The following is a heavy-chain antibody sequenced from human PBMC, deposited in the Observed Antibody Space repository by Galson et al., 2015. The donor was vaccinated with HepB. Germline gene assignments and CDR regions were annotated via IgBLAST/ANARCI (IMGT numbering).Heavy chain of an antibody. D-gene: IGHD1-14*01. CDR3: ARGGFGSGTDF. V-gene: IGHV3-9*01. Sequence: SLRLSCAASGFTFDDYAMHWVRQAPGKGLEWVSGISWNSGSIGYADSVKGRFTISRDNAKNSLYLQMNSLRVEDTAVYYCARGGFGSGTDFWGQGTLVTVSS. J-gene: IGHJ4*02. CDR1: GFTFDDYA. CDR2: ISWNSGSI.